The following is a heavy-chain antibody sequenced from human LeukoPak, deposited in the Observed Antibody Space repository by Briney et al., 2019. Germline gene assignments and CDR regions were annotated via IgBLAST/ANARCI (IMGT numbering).Heavy chain of an antibody. CDR3: VKDPDSGWNNWFDP. CDR1: GFTFSSYA. Sequence: GGSLRLSCAASGFTFSSYAMSCVRQAPGKGLEWVSGISGSGGGTYYADSVKGRFTISRDNSKNMLYLQMNSLRAEDTAVYYCVKDPDSGWNNWFDPRGQGTLVTVSS. D-gene: IGHD6-19*01. J-gene: IGHJ5*02. V-gene: IGHV3-23*01. CDR2: ISGSGGGT.